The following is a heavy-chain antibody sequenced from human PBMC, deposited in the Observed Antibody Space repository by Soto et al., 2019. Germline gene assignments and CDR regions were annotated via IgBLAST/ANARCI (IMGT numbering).Heavy chain of an antibody. V-gene: IGHV3-74*01. CDR2: INSDGSST. D-gene: IGHD1-26*01. CDR1: GFTFISYW. J-gene: IGHJ3*02. Sequence: GGSLRLSCAAAGFTFISYWMHWVRQAPGKGLVWVSRINSDGSSTSYADSVKGRFTISRDNAKNTLYLQMNSLRAEDTAVYYCAIEKVGPTSIHVFDIWGQGTMVTVSS. CDR3: AIEKVGPTSIHVFDI.